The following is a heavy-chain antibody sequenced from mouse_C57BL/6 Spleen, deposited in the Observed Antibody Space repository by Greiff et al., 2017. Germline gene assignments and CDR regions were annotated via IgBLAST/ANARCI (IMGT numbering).Heavy chain of an antibody. CDR1: GFTFSSYA. CDR2: ISDGGSYT. D-gene: IGHD4-1*01. Sequence: EVMLVESGGGLVKPGGSLKLSCAASGFTFSSYAMSWVRQTPEKRLEWVATISDGGSYTYYPDNVKGRFTISRDNAKNNLYLQMSHLKSEDTAMYYCARLTGTSAWFAYWGQGTLVTVSA. J-gene: IGHJ3*01. V-gene: IGHV5-4*03. CDR3: ARLTGTSAWFAY.